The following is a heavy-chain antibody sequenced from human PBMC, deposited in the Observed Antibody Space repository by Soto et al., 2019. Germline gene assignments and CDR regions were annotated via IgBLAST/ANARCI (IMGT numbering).Heavy chain of an antibody. V-gene: IGHV3-74*01. CDR1: GFTFITYW. CDR2: INGDRTMT. D-gene: IGHD1-26*01. J-gene: IGHJ5*02. CDR3: ARVATGSYNWFDP. Sequence: GGSLRLSCAASGFTFITYWMHWVRQAPGKGLVWVSRINGDRTMTTYADSVKGRFTISRDNAKNTLYLQMISLRAEDTAVYYCARVATGSYNWFDPWGQGTLVTVSS.